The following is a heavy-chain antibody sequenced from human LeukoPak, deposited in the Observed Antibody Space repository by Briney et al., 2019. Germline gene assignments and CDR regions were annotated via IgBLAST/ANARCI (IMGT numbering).Heavy chain of an antibody. CDR3: AKYGGAKGGYSYHGMDV. CDR1: GYNFTTYW. D-gene: IGHD4/OR15-4a*01. J-gene: IGHJ6*02. V-gene: IGHV5-51*01. Sequence: GESLKISCQYSGYNFTTYWITWVRQMLGKGLEWMGIIYPGDSDTRYSPSFQGQVTISADKSISTAYRQWRSLNASDTAMYYCAKYGGAKGGYSYHGMDVWGQGTAVTVSS. CDR2: IYPGDSDT.